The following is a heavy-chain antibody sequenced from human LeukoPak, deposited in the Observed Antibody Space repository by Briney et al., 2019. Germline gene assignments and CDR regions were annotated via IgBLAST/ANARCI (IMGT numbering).Heavy chain of an antibody. CDR1: GGSISSGGYS. Sequence: SQTLSLTCAVSGGSISSGGYSWSWIRQPPGKGLEWIGYIYHSGSTYYNPSLKSRVTISVDRSKNQFSLKLSSVTAADTAVYYCARALKAQWLVAAFDIWGQGTMVTVSS. J-gene: IGHJ3*02. D-gene: IGHD6-19*01. V-gene: IGHV4-30-2*01. CDR2: IYHSGST. CDR3: ARALKAQWLVAAFDI.